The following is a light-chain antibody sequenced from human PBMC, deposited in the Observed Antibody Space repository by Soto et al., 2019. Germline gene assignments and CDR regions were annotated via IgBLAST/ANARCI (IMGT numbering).Light chain of an antibody. CDR3: CSYAVTSTYV. Sequence: QSVLTQPASVSGSPGQSITISCTGTSSDVGAYNYVSWYQQRPGKAPQLMIYEGTKRPSGVSSRFSGSKSGNTASLTISGLQAEDEAYYYCCSYAVTSTYVFGTGTKVTVL. CDR2: EGT. V-gene: IGLV2-23*01. J-gene: IGLJ1*01. CDR1: SSDVGAYNY.